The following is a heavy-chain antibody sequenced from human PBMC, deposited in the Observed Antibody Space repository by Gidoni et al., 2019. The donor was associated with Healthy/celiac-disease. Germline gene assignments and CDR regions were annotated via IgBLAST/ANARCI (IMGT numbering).Heavy chain of an antibody. Sequence: EVQLVESGGGLVMPGVSLRISCAASGFTFSSYSMNWVRQAPGKVLEWVSSISSSSSYIYYADSVKSRFTISRDNAKNSLYLQMNSLRAEDTAVYDCERDDYVWGSYRYGPDFDIWGQGTMVTVSS. D-gene: IGHD3-16*02. CDR3: ERDDYVWGSYRYGPDFDI. CDR2: ISSSSSYI. J-gene: IGHJ3*02. CDR1: GFTFSSYS. V-gene: IGHV3-21*01.